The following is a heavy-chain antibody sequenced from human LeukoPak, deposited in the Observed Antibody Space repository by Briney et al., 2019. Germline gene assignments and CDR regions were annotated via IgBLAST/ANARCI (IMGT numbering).Heavy chain of an antibody. CDR3: AKGRSQAGSGYYYFDY. CDR2: IESGGST. CDR1: GFTVSSKY. D-gene: IGHD3-22*01. V-gene: IGHV3-53*01. Sequence: AGGSLRLSCAASGFTVSSKYMNWVRQAPGKGLEWVSVIESGGSTYYADSVKGRFTISRDNSKNTLYLQMNSLRAEGTAVYYCAKGRSQAGSGYYYFDYWGQGTLVTVSS. J-gene: IGHJ4*02.